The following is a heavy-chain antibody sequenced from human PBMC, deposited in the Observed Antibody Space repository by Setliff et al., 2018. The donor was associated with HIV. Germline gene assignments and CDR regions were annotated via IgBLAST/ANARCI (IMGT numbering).Heavy chain of an antibody. CDR2: MHTSGNT. CDR1: GDSISGYY. V-gene: IGHV4-4*07. CDR3: ARDQKGYSYGYFDS. Sequence: LSLTCTSSGDSISGYYWSWIRQPAGKGLEWIGRMHTSGNTNYNPSLKSRVTMSVDTSKNQFSLRLSSVTAADTAVHYCARDQKGYSYGYFDSWGQGTLVTVSS. J-gene: IGHJ4*02. D-gene: IGHD5-18*01.